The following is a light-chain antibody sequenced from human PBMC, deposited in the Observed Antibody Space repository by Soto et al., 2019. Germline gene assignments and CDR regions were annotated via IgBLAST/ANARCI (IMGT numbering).Light chain of an antibody. CDR2: RAS. Sequence: EIVMTQSPATLSVSPGERATLSCRASQSVGISLAWYQQKPGQAPRLLIYRASTRATGIPARFSGSGSGTEFTLTISSLQSEDLAVYYCQHYLDWPVYTFGQGTKLEIK. CDR1: QSVGIS. V-gene: IGKV3-15*01. CDR3: QHYLDWPVYT. J-gene: IGKJ2*01.